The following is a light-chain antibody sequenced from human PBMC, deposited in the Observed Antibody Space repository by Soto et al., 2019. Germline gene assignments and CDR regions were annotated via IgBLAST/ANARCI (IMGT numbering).Light chain of an antibody. CDR3: SSYTSTKVL. J-gene: IGLJ2*01. CDR1: SSDVGAYNF. Sequence: QSALTQPASVSGSPGQSVTISCTGTSSDVGAYNFVSWYQQHPGKAPKLMIYEVSDRPSGVSNRFSGSKSGNTASPTISGLQAEDEADYYCSSYTSTKVLFGGGTKVTVL. V-gene: IGLV2-14*01. CDR2: EVS.